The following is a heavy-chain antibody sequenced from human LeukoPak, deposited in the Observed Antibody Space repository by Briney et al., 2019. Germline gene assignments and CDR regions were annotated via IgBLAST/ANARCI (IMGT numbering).Heavy chain of an antibody. Sequence: GGFLRLSCAASGFTFSSYAMSWVRQAPGKGLEWVSAISGSGGSTYYADSVKGRFTISRDNSRNTLYLQMNSLRAEDTAVYYCAKGEYVWGSYRPTTPFDYWGQGTLVTVSS. D-gene: IGHD3-16*02. CDR1: GFTFSSYA. J-gene: IGHJ4*02. V-gene: IGHV3-23*01. CDR2: ISGSGGST. CDR3: AKGEYVWGSYRPTTPFDY.